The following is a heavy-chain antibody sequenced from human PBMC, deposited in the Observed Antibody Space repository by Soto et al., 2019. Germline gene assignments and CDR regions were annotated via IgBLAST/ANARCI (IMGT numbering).Heavy chain of an antibody. D-gene: IGHD6-19*01. V-gene: IGHV4-31*03. CDR2: IYYSGST. CDR3: ASRGWSPLGYFDY. CDR1: GGSISSGGYY. J-gene: IGHJ4*02. Sequence: QVQLQESGPGLVKPSQTLSLTCTVSGGSISSGGYYWSWIRQHPGKGLEWIGYIYYSGSTYYNPCLKSRVXISLDXXKNQFSLKLSSVTAADTAVYYCASRGWSPLGYFDYWGQGTLVTVSS.